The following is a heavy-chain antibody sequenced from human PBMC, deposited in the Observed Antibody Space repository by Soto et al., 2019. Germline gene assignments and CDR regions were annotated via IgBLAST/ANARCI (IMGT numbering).Heavy chain of an antibody. Sequence: GGSLRLSCAASGFTFSSYGMHWVRQAPGKGLEWVAVISYDGSNKYYADSVKGRFTISRDNSKNTLYLQMNSLRAEDTAVYYRAKVGYSYGVYYYYGMDVWGQGTTVTVSS. CDR3: AKVGYSYGVYYYYGMDV. CDR1: GFTFSSYG. CDR2: ISYDGSNK. J-gene: IGHJ6*02. D-gene: IGHD5-18*01. V-gene: IGHV3-30*18.